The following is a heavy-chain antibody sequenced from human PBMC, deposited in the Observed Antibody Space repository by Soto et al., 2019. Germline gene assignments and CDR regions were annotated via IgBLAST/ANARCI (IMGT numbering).Heavy chain of an antibody. CDR3: ARYFWSGYYTGVAGGDY. CDR1: GFTFSSYS. CDR2: ISSSSSTI. Sequence: GGSLRLSCAASGFTFSSYSMNWVRQAPGKGLEWVSYISSSSSTIYYADSVKGRFTISRDNAKNSLYLQMNSLRDEDTAVYYCARYFWSGYYTGVAGGDYWGQGTLVTVSS. D-gene: IGHD3-3*01. J-gene: IGHJ4*02. V-gene: IGHV3-48*02.